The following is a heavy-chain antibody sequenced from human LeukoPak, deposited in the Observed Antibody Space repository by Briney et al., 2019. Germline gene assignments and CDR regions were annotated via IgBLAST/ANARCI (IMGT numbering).Heavy chain of an antibody. CDR2: MNPNSGNT. Sequence: PVASVKVSCKASGYTFTSYDINWVRQATGQGLEWMGWMNPNSGNTGYAQKFQGRVTMTRNTSISTAYMELSNLRSEDTAVYYCARGGAVAGYYYYYYMDVWGKGTTVTVSS. J-gene: IGHJ6*03. V-gene: IGHV1-8*01. D-gene: IGHD6-19*01. CDR1: GYTFTSYD. CDR3: ARGGAVAGYYYYYYMDV.